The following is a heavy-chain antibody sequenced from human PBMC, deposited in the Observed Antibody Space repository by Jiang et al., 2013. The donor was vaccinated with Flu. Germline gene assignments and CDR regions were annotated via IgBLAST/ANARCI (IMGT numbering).Heavy chain of an antibody. CDR1: GGSISSYF. CDR2: VYNSGSS. D-gene: IGHD4-23*01. V-gene: IGHV4-59*01. CDR3: ARFGGSSDAFHM. J-gene: IGHJ3*02. Sequence: SGPGLVKPSETLFLTCTVSGGSISSYFWSWIRQPPGKGLEWIGSVYNSGSSIYNRSLRSRVTISADTSKNQLSLHLSSLTAADTAVYYCARFGGSSDAFHMWGQGTMVTVSS.